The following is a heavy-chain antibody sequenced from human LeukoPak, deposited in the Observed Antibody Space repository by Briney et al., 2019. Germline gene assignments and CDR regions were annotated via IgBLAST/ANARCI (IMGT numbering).Heavy chain of an antibody. CDR2: IHYGGST. CDR3: ARGYCSGGSCYESRGWFDY. CDR1: GGSISSGSYY. V-gene: IGHV4-39*07. J-gene: IGHJ4*02. D-gene: IGHD2-15*01. Sequence: SETLSLTCTVSGGSISSGSYYWGWIRQPPGKGLEWIGSIHYGGSTYYNPSLKSRVTISVDTSKNQFSLKLSSVTAADTAVYFCARGYCSGGSCYESRGWFDYWGQGTLVTVSS.